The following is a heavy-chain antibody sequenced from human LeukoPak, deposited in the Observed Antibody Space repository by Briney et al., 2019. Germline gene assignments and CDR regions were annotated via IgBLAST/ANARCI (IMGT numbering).Heavy chain of an antibody. D-gene: IGHD5-18*01. V-gene: IGHV4-61*01. CDR3: ATKGHGGYSYGPFDY. CDR1: GGSVSSGSYY. J-gene: IGHJ4*02. CDR2: IYYSGST. Sequence: PSEALSLTCTVSGGSVSSGSYYWSWIRQPPGKGLEWIGYIYYSGSTNYNPSLKSRVTISVDTSKNQFSLKLSSVTAADTAVYYCATKGHGGYSYGPFDYWGQGTLVTVSS.